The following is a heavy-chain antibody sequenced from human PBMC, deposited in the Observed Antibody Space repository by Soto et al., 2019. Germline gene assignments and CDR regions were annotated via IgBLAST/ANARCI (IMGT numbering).Heavy chain of an antibody. Sequence: SETLSLTCGVSGGTVASSHWWSWVRQSPGGGLEWIGNVYHTGDTNFNPSLQSRVTISVDKSNSQFSLRLNSLTAADTAVYFCAREIVTAGGNNYFDPWGPGTLVTVSS. V-gene: IGHV4-4*02. D-gene: IGHD2-21*02. CDR1: GGTVASSHW. CDR3: AREIVTAGGNNYFDP. J-gene: IGHJ5*02. CDR2: VYHTGDT.